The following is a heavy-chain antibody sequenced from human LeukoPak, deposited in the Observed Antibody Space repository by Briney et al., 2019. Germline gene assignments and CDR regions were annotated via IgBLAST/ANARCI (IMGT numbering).Heavy chain of an antibody. CDR2: IIPILGIA. CDR3: AREGPTMIVLADAFDI. V-gene: IGHV1-69*04. D-gene: IGHD3-22*01. CDR1: GGTFSSYT. Sequence: GASVKASCKASGGTFSSYTISWVRQAPGQGLEWMGRIIPILGIANHAQKFQGRVTITADKSTSTAYMELSSLRSEDTAVYYCAREGPTMIVLADAFDIWGQGTMVTVSS. J-gene: IGHJ3*02.